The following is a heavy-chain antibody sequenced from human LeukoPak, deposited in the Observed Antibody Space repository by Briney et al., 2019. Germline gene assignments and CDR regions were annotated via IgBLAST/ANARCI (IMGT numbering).Heavy chain of an antibody. CDR1: GGSVNSGSYY. Sequence: SETLSLTCTVSGGSVNSGSYYWSWIRQPPGKGLEWIGYIYYSGSTNYNPSLKSRVTISVDTSKNQFSLKLSSVTAADTAVYYCARVDYYYDMDVWGQGTTVTVSS. V-gene: IGHV4-61*01. CDR2: IYYSGST. CDR3: ARVDYYYDMDV. J-gene: IGHJ6*02.